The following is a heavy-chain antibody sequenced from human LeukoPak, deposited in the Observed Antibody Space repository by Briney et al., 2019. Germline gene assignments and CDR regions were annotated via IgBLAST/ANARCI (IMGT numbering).Heavy chain of an antibody. D-gene: IGHD1-1*01. Sequence: ASVKVSFTASGYTFTVYYMHWMRQAPGHGLEWMGWINPHSGVTNYAQTFQGRVTMTRDTSISTAYMGLSGLRSDDTAVYYCAREFDDGSPRFDYWGHGTLLTVSS. CDR1: GYTFTVYY. CDR2: INPHSGVT. J-gene: IGHJ4*01. CDR3: AREFDDGSPRFDY. V-gene: IGHV1-2*02.